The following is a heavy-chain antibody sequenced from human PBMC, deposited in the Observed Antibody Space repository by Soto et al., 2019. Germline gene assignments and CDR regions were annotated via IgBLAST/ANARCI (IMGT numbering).Heavy chain of an antibody. CDR2: IYQSGVT. CDR3: AGMPYTSGLRFDP. V-gene: IGHV4-30-2*01. Sequence: SETLSLTCNMSGDSYSISTYSWSWIRQPPGKALQWIGFIYQSGVTSYNPPLASRVSISLDRSNNQCSLKLKSVTAADTAVYFCAGMPYTSGLRFDPWGQGTLVTVSS. CDR1: GDSYSISTYS. J-gene: IGHJ5*02. D-gene: IGHD6-19*01.